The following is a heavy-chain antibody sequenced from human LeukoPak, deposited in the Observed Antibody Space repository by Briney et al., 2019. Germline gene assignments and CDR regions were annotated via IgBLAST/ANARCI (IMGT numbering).Heavy chain of an antibody. V-gene: IGHV3-21*01. J-gene: IGHJ4*02. CDR2: ISSSSSYI. Sequence: GGSLRLSCAASGFSFSTYTMNWVRQAPGKGLEWVSSISSSSSYIYYADSVKGRFTISRDNAKNSLYLQMNSLRAEDTAVYYCARENHGSFDYWGQGTLVTVSS. CDR3: ARENHGSFDY. CDR1: GFSFSTYT. D-gene: IGHD1-14*01.